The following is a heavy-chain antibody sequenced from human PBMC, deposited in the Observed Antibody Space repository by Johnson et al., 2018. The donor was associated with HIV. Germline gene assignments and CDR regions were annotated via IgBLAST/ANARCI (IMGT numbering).Heavy chain of an antibody. CDR2: ISSSGSTR. Sequence: QVQLVESGGGLVKPGGSLRLSCAVSGFTFSDYYMRWIRQAPGKRLEWVSYISSSGSTRYYADSVKGRFTITRDNAKNSLYLQMNSLRAEDTAVYYCATYSSSWYKGGYAFDIWGQGTMVTVSS. CDR1: GFTFSDYY. D-gene: IGHD6-13*01. CDR3: ATYSSSWYKGGYAFDI. V-gene: IGHV3-11*04. J-gene: IGHJ3*02.